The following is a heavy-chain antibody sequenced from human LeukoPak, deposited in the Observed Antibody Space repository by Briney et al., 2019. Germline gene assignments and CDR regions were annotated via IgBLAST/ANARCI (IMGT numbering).Heavy chain of an antibody. CDR1: GFTFSSYA. CDR2: ISGSGGST. D-gene: IGHD1-1*01. Sequence: GGSLRLSCAASGFTFSSYAMSWARQAPGKGLEWVSAISGSGGSTYYADSVKGRFTISRDNSKNTLYLQMNSLRAEDTAVYYCATSTTGTTSPYWGQGTLVTVSS. J-gene: IGHJ4*02. CDR3: ATSTTGTTSPY. V-gene: IGHV3-23*01.